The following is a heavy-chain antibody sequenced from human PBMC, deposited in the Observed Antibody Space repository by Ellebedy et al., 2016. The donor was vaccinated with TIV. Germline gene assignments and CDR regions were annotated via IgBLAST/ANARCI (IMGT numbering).Heavy chain of an antibody. V-gene: IGHV3-11*06. Sequence: PGGSLRLSCAASGFTFSDYYMTWIRQAPGKGLEWVSYISTLSSYVNYADSVKGRFTISRDNANTSLYLQMNSLRAEDTAFYYCARVMDKAMVNDYWGQGTLVTVSS. D-gene: IGHD5-18*01. CDR1: GFTFSDYY. CDR2: ISTLSSYV. J-gene: IGHJ4*02. CDR3: ARVMDKAMVNDY.